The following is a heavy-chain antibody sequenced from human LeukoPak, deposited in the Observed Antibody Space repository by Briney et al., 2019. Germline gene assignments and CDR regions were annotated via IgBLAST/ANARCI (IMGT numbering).Heavy chain of an antibody. J-gene: IGHJ4*02. CDR3: AKDRGGGFDS. D-gene: IGHD3-16*01. CDR2: ITDGFST. Sequence: GGSLRLSCAASGFTFSSYAMSWVRQAPGKGLEWVSSITDGFSTHSADSVKGRFTISRDNSKNTLYLQMNSLRAEDTAVYYCAKDRGGGFDSWAREPWSPSPQ. V-gene: IGHV3-23*01. CDR1: GFTFSSYA.